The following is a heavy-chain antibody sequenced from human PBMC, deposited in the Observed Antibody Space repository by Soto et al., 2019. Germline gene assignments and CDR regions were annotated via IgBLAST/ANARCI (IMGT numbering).Heavy chain of an antibody. Sequence: GGSLRLSCAASGFTFSSYSMNWVRQAPGKGLEWVSYISSSSSTIYYADSVKGRFTISRDNAKNSLYLQMNSLRDEDTAVYYCARDLRITMIVVAPEDDAFDIWGQGTMVTVSS. D-gene: IGHD3-22*01. V-gene: IGHV3-48*02. CDR2: ISSSSSTI. CDR3: ARDLRITMIVVAPEDDAFDI. CDR1: GFTFSSYS. J-gene: IGHJ3*02.